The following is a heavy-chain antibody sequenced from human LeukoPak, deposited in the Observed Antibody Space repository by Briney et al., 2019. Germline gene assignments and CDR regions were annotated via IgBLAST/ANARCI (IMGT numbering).Heavy chain of an antibody. V-gene: IGHV3-74*01. CDR2: INSDGSST. J-gene: IGHJ4*02. CDR1: GFTFSSYW. CDR3: VRMVRGVYYFDY. Sequence: GGSLRLSCAASGFTFSSYWMHWVRQAPGKGLVSVSRINSDGSSTSYADSVKGRFTISRDNAKNTLYLQMNSLRAEDTAVYYCVRMVRGVYYFDYWGQGTLVTVSS. D-gene: IGHD3-10*01.